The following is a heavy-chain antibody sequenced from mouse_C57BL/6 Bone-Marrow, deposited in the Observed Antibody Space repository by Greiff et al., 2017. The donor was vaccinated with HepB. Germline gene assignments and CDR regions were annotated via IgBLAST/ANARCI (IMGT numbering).Heavy chain of an antibody. V-gene: IGHV5-4*01. CDR1: GFTFSSYA. Sequence: DVKLQESGGGLVKPGGSLKLSCAASGFTFSSYAMSWVRQTPEKRLEWVATISDGGSYTYYPDNVKGRFTISRDNAKNNLYLQMSHLKSEDTAMYYCARDGGTTEYYFDYWGQGTTLTVSS. CDR2: ISDGGSYT. CDR3: ARDGGTTEYYFDY. J-gene: IGHJ2*01. D-gene: IGHD1-1*01.